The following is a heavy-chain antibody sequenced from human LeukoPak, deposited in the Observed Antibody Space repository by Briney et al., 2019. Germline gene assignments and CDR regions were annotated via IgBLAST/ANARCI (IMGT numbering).Heavy chain of an antibody. CDR2: ISSGGGSI. Sequence: GGSLRLSCVASGFTFRSYEMNWVRQAPGKGLEWVSYISSGGGSIYYADSVKGRFTISRDNAKDSLYLQMNSLRAEDTAVYYCARRINGQGSHFDYWGQGTLVTVSS. CDR3: ARRINGQGSHFDY. V-gene: IGHV3-48*03. CDR1: GFTFRSYE. D-gene: IGHD3-10*01. J-gene: IGHJ4*02.